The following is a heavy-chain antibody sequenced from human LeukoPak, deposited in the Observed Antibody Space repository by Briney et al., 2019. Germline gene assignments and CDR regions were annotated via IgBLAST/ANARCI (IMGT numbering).Heavy chain of an antibody. D-gene: IGHD1-26*01. J-gene: IGHJ4*02. CDR2: IYTSGST. CDR3: GRESRIVGTTSVWYYFDY. CDR1: GGSISSYY. Sequence: SETLSLTCTVSGGSISSYYWSWIRQPAAKGLEWIGRIYTSGSTNYNPSLKSRVTMSVDTSKNQFSLNLRSVTAADTAVYFCGRESRIVGTTSVWYYFDYWGQGALVTVSS. V-gene: IGHV4-4*07.